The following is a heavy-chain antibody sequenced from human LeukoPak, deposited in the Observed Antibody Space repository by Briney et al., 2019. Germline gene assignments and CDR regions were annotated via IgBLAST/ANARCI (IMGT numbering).Heavy chain of an antibody. CDR3: TRHSKVTTSSSHYYYGLDV. V-gene: IGHV4-39*01. J-gene: IGHJ6*02. CDR1: GGSVSTTDYY. Sequence: SETLSLTCSISGGSVSTTDYYWAWIRQPPGKGLEWIGSVYYSGSTYYNPSLKSRVTTAVDTSKNQFSLKLSSVTAADTAVYYCTRHSKVTTSSSHYYYGLDVWGQGTTVTVSS. CDR2: VYYSGST. D-gene: IGHD6-6*01.